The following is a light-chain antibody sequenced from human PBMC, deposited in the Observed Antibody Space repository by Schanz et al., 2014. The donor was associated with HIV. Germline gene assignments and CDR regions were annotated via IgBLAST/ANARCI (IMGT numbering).Light chain of an antibody. CDR3: QQRINWPLT. J-gene: IGKJ4*01. V-gene: IGKV3-15*01. Sequence: EIVMTQSPATLYVSPGEGATLSCRASQSISNNLAWYQHKPGQAPRLLIYGAFTRATGIPVRFSGSGSGTEFTLTISNLQSEDFAVYYCQQRINWPLTFGGGTKVEI. CDR1: QSISNN. CDR2: GAF.